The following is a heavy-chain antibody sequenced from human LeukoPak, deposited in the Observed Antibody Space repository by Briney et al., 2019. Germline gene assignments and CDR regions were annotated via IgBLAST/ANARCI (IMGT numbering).Heavy chain of an antibody. CDR3: AGSWYVVVPVYYYYMDV. CDR1: GYTFTSYG. CDR2: ISAYNGNT. Sequence: GASVKVSCKASGYTFTSYGISWVRQAPGQGLEWMGWISAYNGNTNYAQKLQGRVTMTTDTSTSTAYMELRSLRSEDTAVYYCAGSWYVVVPVYYYYMDVWGKGTTVTVSS. V-gene: IGHV1-18*01. J-gene: IGHJ6*03. D-gene: IGHD2-2*01.